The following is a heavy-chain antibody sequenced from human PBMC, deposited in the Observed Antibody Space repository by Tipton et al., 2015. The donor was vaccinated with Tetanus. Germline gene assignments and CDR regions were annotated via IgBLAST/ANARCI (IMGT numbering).Heavy chain of an antibody. CDR3: AREDGGPTLDYFDS. D-gene: IGHD3-16*01. CDR2: ITFDGSTK. CDR1: GFTFTRYA. J-gene: IGHJ4*02. V-gene: IGHV3-30-3*01. Sequence: SLRLSCAASGFTFTRYAMHWVRQAPGKGLEWVAVITFDGSTKYYGDSVKGRFTLSRDNSRNTLYLQMNSLKVEDTAVYYCAREDGGPTLDYFDSWGQGALVIVSS.